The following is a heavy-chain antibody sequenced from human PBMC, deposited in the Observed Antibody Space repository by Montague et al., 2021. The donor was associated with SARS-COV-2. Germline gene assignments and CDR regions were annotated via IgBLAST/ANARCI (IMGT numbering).Heavy chain of an antibody. Sequence: SLRLSCAASGFTFSSYGMSWIRQAPGKGLEWVSDLSGSGASTRYADSVNGRFTISRGNSKNTLYLQMNSLRAEDTAIYYCGKNRQRVPLKAPPDYWGQGTLVTVSS. CDR2: LSGSGAST. CDR3: GKNRQRVPLKAPPDY. J-gene: IGHJ4*02. D-gene: IGHD1-1*01. CDR1: GFTFSSYG. V-gene: IGHV3-23*01.